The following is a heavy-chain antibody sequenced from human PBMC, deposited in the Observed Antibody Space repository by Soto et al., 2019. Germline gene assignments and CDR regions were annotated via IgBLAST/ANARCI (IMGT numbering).Heavy chain of an antibody. V-gene: IGHV3-30*18. D-gene: IGHD6-19*01. J-gene: IGHJ6*02. CDR2: ISYDGSNK. CDR1: GFTFSSYG. Sequence: PGGSLRLSCAASGFTFSSYGMHWVRQAPGKGLEWVAVISYDGSNKYYADSVKGRFTISRDNSKNTLYLQMSSLRAEDTAVYYCVKDGSSGWPYYYGMDVWGQRTTVTVSS. CDR3: VKDGSSGWPYYYGMDV.